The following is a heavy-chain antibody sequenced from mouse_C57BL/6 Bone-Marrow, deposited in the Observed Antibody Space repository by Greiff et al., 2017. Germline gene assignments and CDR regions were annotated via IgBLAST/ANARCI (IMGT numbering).Heavy chain of an antibody. CDR3: ARLPYYYGSSSDY. Sequence: QVQLQQPGAELVKPGASVKMSCKASGYTFTSYWITWVKQRPGQGLEWIGDIYPGSGSTNYNEQFKSKATLTVDTSSSTAYMQLSSLTSEDSAVYYCARLPYYYGSSSDYWGQGTTLTVSS. J-gene: IGHJ2*01. CDR1: GYTFTSYW. CDR2: IYPGSGST. V-gene: IGHV1-55*01. D-gene: IGHD1-1*01.